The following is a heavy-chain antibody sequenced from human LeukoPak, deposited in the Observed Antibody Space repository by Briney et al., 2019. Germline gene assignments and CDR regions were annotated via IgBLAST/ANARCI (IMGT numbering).Heavy chain of an antibody. CDR2: VHTTGGT. D-gene: IGHD3-10*01. CDR1: GGSISGHY. V-gene: IGHV4-4*07. CDR3: AKGGESSLPYDY. J-gene: IGHJ4*02. Sequence: SETLSLTCTVSGGSISGHYWSWIRQPAGKEPEWIGRVHTTGGTNYNPSLKSRLTMSVDTSKNQFSLHLTSVTAADTAVYYCAKGGESSLPYDYWGQGTLVTVSS.